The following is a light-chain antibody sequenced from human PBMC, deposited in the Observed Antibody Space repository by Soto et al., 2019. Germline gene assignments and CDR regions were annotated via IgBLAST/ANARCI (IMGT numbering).Light chain of an antibody. Sequence: EIVLTQSPATLSFSPGEIATLSCRASQSVGNNLAWYQQKPGQAPGLLIYEASTRATGIPARFSGSGSGTDFTLTISSLEPEDFAVYYCQQHANWPLTFGGGTKVDIK. J-gene: IGKJ4*01. CDR3: QQHANWPLT. V-gene: IGKV3-11*01. CDR1: QSVGNN. CDR2: EAS.